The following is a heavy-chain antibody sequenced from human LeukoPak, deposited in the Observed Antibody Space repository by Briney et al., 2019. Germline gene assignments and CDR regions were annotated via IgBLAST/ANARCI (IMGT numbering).Heavy chain of an antibody. Sequence: GGSLRLSCAASGFTFSGYGMHWVRQAPGKGLGWVAVTSYDGSTTYYADSVKGRFTVSRDNSKITLYLQMNSLRVEDTAVYYCARTVRVEDAFDIWGQGTMVTVSS. V-gene: IGHV3-30*03. CDR3: ARTVRVEDAFDI. D-gene: IGHD2-2*01. CDR2: TSYDGSTT. CDR1: GFTFSGYG. J-gene: IGHJ3*02.